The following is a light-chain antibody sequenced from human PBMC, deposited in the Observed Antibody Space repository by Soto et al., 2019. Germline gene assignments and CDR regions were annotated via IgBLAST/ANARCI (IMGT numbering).Light chain of an antibody. V-gene: IGKV3-20*01. Sequence: EIVLTQSPGTLSLSPGERATLSCRASQSVSSNYLAWYQQKPGQAPRVLIYVASSRATGIPGRFSGSGSGTDFTLTISRLEHEDFAVYYCQQYGSSPIPFGQGTRLEIK. CDR2: VAS. CDR1: QSVSSNY. J-gene: IGKJ5*01. CDR3: QQYGSSPIP.